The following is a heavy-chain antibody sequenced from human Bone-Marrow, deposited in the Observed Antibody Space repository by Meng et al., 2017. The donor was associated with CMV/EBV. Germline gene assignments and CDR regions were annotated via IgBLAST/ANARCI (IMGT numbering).Heavy chain of an antibody. D-gene: IGHD1-26*01. CDR2: INFDGSSA. CDR3: VRDVGQPGAGSTWDNWYDP. V-gene: IGHV3-74*03. J-gene: IGHJ5*02. Sequence: GESLKISCAASGFIFSGHWMDWVRQAPGQGLVWVTDINFDGSSATYADSVQGRFTISRDNAKSTMYLQMNSLRVEDTAVYYCVRDVGQPGAGSTWDNWYDPWGQGTQVTVSS. CDR1: GFIFSGHW.